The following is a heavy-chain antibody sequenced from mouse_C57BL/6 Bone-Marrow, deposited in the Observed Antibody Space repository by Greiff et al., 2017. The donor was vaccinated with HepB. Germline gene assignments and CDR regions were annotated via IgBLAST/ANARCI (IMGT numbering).Heavy chain of an antibody. J-gene: IGHJ3*01. V-gene: IGHV1-54*01. Sequence: VQLQQSGAELVRPGTSVKVSCKASGYAFTNYLIEWVKQRPGQGLEWIGVINPGSGGTNYNEKFKGKATLTADKSSSTAYMQLSSLTSEDSAVYFCARKEKIYDDYGFAYWGQGTLVTVSA. CDR2: INPGSGGT. CDR3: ARKEKIYDDYGFAY. CDR1: GYAFTNYL. D-gene: IGHD2-4*01.